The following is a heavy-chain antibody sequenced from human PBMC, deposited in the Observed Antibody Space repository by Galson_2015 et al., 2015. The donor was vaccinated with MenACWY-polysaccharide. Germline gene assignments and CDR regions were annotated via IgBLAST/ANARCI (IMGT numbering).Heavy chain of an antibody. Sequence: SVKVSCKASGDSLNNYSIGWVRQAPGQGLEWMGRIIPFASMANYAQKFQGRVTISADTSANTVYMQLSSLRSDDTAVYFCARVDCSGGHCYFAYWGQGTLVTVSS. CDR1: GDSLNNYS. V-gene: IGHV1-69*02. CDR2: IIPFASMA. D-gene: IGHD2-15*01. CDR3: ARVDCSGGHCYFAY. J-gene: IGHJ4*02.